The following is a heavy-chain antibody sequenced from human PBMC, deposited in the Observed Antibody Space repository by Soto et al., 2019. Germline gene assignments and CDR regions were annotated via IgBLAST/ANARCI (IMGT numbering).Heavy chain of an antibody. CDR3: ATDMSGKVEGSYFDY. CDR2: ISYDGSDI. D-gene: IGHD3-10*01. Sequence: QVQLVESGGGVVQPGRSLRLSCEVSGFSFRNYGMHWARHPPGKGLEWVAIISYDGSDIYYGDSVKGRFIISRDNSKNTLYLQMNSLRAEDTAVYYCATDMSGKVEGSYFDYWGQGTLVTVSS. V-gene: IGHV3-30*03. J-gene: IGHJ4*02. CDR1: GFSFRNYG.